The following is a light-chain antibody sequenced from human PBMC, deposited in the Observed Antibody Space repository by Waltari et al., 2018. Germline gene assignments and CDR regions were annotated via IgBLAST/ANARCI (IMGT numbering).Light chain of an antibody. CDR1: NIGSNS. CDR3: QVWHPAIDPGV. CDR2: YDG. Sequence: SYVLTQPPSVSVAPGATASITCGGHNIGSNSVHWYQQRPGQAPVLVIFYDGDRPSGIPERFSGSNSGNTATLTITRVEAGDEANYYCQVWHPAIDPGVFGPGTEVTV. J-gene: IGLJ1*01. V-gene: IGLV3-21*04.